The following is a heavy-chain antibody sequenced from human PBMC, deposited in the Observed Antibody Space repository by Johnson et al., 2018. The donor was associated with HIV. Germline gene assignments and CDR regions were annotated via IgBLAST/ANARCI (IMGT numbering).Heavy chain of an antibody. CDR3: ARSGAASIAARGDACDI. D-gene: IGHD6-6*01. CDR2: IYSGDNR. CDR1: RFTVRANS. V-gene: IGHV3-66*01. J-gene: IGHJ3*02. Sequence: VQLVESRGGFVQPGGSLSLSSAASRFTVRANSTSSVSKAPGTGLQWISVIYSGDNRLYADSVKGRFLVSRDNSMNTLYVQMNSLRAEDTAVYYCARSGAASIAARGDACDIWGQGTMVTVSS.